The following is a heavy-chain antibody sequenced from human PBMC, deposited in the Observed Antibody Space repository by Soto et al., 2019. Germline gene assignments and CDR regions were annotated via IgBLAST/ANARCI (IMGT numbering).Heavy chain of an antibody. D-gene: IGHD2-2*01. CDR2: IYWNDDK. Sequence: QITLKESGPTVVKPTQTLTLTCTSSGFSLSTTGGGVGWIRQPPGKALEWLALIYWNDDKRYSPSLKSRLTITKDTSKNQVVLTMTNMDPVDTATYYCAHRDQLLPLDYWGQGTLVTVSS. V-gene: IGHV2-5*01. CDR3: AHRDQLLPLDY. J-gene: IGHJ4*02. CDR1: GFSLSTTGGG.